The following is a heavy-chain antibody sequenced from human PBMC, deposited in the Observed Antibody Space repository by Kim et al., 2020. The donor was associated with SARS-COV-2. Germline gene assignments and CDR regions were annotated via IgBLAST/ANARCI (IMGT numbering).Heavy chain of an antibody. V-gene: IGHV1-69*13. CDR1: GGTFSSYA. D-gene: IGHD5-18*01. CDR3: ARENTAMVLSPYYYYYGMDV. Sequence: SVKVSCKASGGTFSSYAISWVRQAPGQGLEWMGGIIPIFGTANYAQKFQGRVTITADESTSTAYMELSSLRSEDTAVYYCARENTAMVLSPYYYYYGMDVWGQGTTVTVSS. J-gene: IGHJ6*02. CDR2: IIPIFGTA.